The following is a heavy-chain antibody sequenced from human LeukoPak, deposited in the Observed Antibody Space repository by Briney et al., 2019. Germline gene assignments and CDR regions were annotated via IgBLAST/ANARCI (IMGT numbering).Heavy chain of an antibody. D-gene: IGHD6-19*01. CDR1: GGTFSSYA. J-gene: IGHJ5*02. CDR2: IIPIFGTA. Sequence: ASVKVSCKASGGTFSSYAISWVRQAPGQGLEWMGGIIPIFGTANYAQKFQGRVTITTDESTSTAYMELSSLRSEDTAVYYCARVGVRQWPTKFDPWGQGTLITVSS. CDR3: ARVGVRQWPTKFDP. V-gene: IGHV1-69*05.